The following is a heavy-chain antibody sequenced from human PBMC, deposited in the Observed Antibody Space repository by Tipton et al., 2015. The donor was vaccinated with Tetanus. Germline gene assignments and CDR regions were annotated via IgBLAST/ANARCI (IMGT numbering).Heavy chain of an antibody. Sequence: TLSLTCTVSGGSISDKKNYWGWIRQAPGKGLEWIASIYFKGETYYSPSLKDRLTLDVDTSQNLFSLRLSSVTAADTAVYYCARDHGITWGGMGYYYGMDVWGQGTTVTVSS. J-gene: IGHJ6*02. CDR3: ARDHGITWGGMGYYYGMDV. V-gene: IGHV4-39*02. CDR1: GGSISDKKNY. D-gene: IGHD3-16*01. CDR2: IYFKGET.